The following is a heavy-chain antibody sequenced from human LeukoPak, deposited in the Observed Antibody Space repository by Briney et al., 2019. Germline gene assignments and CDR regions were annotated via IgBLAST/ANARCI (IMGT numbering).Heavy chain of an antibody. Sequence: GGSLRLSCAASGFTFTSYTMNWVRHAPGKGLEWVSSISSSGNYIYYADSVKGRFTISRDNARNSLYLQMNSLRAEDTAVYYCARGGRGTIIMIVVAALDYWGQGTLVTVSS. D-gene: IGHD3-22*01. CDR2: ISSSGNYI. V-gene: IGHV3-21*01. J-gene: IGHJ4*02. CDR3: ARGGRGTIIMIVVAALDY. CDR1: GFTFTSYT.